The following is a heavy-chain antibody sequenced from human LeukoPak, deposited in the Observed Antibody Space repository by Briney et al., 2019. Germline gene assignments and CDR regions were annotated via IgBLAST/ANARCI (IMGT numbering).Heavy chain of an antibody. Sequence: SETLSLTCTVSGGSISSSSYYWGWIRQPPGKGLEWIGSIYYSGSTYYNPSLKSRVTISVDTSKNQFSLKLSSVTAADTAVYYCARGSQYYDILTGYYMYYFDYWGQGTLVTVSS. V-gene: IGHV4-39*01. CDR3: ARGSQYYDILTGYYMYYFDY. J-gene: IGHJ4*02. CDR2: IYYSGST. CDR1: GGSISSSSYY. D-gene: IGHD3-9*01.